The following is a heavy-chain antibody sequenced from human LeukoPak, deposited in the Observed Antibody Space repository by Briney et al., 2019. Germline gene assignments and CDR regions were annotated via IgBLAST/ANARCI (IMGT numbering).Heavy chain of an antibody. D-gene: IGHD4-11*01. CDR2: ISAYNGNT. Sequence: GASVKVSCKASGYTFTSYGISWVRQAPGQGLEWIGWISAYNGNTNYAQKLQGRVTMTTDTSTSTAYMELRSLRSDDTAVYYCARGTTVTHVGLYYFDYWGQGTLVTVSS. V-gene: IGHV1-18*01. CDR3: ARGTTVTHVGLYYFDY. CDR1: GYTFTSYG. J-gene: IGHJ4*02.